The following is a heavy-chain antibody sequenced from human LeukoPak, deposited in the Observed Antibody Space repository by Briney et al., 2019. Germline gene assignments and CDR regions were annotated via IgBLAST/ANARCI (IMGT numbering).Heavy chain of an antibody. CDR3: AKDRDSSGLDY. D-gene: IGHD3-22*01. J-gene: IGHJ4*02. V-gene: IGHV3-30*18. CDR2: ISYDGSNK. Sequence: GGSLRLSCAASGFTFSSYGVHWVRQAPGKGLEWVAVISYDGSNKYYADSVKGRFTISRDNSKNTLYPQMNSLRAEDTAVYYCAKDRDSSGLDYWGQGTLVTVSS. CDR1: GFTFSSYG.